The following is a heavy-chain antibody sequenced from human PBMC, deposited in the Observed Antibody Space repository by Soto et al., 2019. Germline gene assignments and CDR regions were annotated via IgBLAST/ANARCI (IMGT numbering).Heavy chain of an antibody. CDR2: ISYDGSNK. V-gene: IGHV3-30*18. CDR1: GFTFSNYG. J-gene: IGHJ4*02. Sequence: GWSLRLSCAASGFTFSNYGMHWVRQAPGKGLEWVAVISYDGSNKYYADSVKGRFTISRDNSKNTLYLQMNSLRAEDTAVYYCAKVPIRPYYFDYWGQGTLVTVSS. D-gene: IGHD3-16*01. CDR3: AKVPIRPYYFDY.